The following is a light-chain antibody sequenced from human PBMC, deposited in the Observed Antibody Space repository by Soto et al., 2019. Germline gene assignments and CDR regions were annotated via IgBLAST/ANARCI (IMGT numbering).Light chain of an antibody. V-gene: IGKV3-20*01. CDR2: GAS. CDR3: QQYGSSRWT. CDR1: QSVSSSY. J-gene: IGKJ1*01. Sequence: EIVLTQSPATLSSFPGARAPLSCRASQSVSSSYLAWYQQKPGQAPRLLIYGASSRATGIPDRFSGSGSGTDFTLTISRLEPEDFAVCYCQQYGSSRWTFGQGTKVDI.